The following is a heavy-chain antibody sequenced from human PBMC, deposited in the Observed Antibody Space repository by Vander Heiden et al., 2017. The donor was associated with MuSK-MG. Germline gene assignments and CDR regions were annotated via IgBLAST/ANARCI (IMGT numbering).Heavy chain of an antibody. D-gene: IGHD2-21*01. V-gene: IGHV4-39*01. Sequence: QLQLQESGPGLVKPSDTLSLSCTVSGGSSSSSSYYWRWTRHPPGKGPEWIGSIHYSGTTYFKASLKSRVTISVGTSKNQFSLKLSYVTAADTAVYYCAKRWGGDGYNRYFDVWGQGILVTVSS. CDR2: IHYSGTT. J-gene: IGHJ4*02. CDR3: AKRWGGDGYNRYFDV. CDR1: GGSSSSSSYY.